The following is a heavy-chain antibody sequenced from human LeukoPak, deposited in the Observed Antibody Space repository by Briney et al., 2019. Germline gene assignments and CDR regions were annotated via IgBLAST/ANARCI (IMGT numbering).Heavy chain of an antibody. CDR1: GFTFSAYN. Sequence: PGGSLRLSCAASGFTFSAYNMSWVRRAPGKGLEWVSCLNSDYNIYYTDSVKGRFTISRDNAKNTLYLQMNSVRAEDSAIYYCAREGRGALNDAFDIWGQGTMVTVS. CDR3: AREGRGALNDAFDI. V-gene: IGHV3-69-1*02. CDR2: LNSDYNI. J-gene: IGHJ3*02. D-gene: IGHD1-26*01.